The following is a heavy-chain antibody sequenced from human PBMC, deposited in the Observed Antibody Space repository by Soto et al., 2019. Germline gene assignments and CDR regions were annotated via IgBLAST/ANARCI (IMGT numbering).Heavy chain of an antibody. CDR2: IYFAGTT. Sequence: PSETLSLTCPVSDGSLSPNYWSWIRQPPGKGLEWIGYIYFAGTTTYNPSLQSRVSISLDTSKNEVSLKLTSVTAADTAVYFCARLGAYYQAMDSWGQGTLVTVSS. J-gene: IGHJ1*01. D-gene: IGHD3-22*01. CDR3: ARLGAYYQAMDS. V-gene: IGHV4-59*08. CDR1: DGSLSPNY.